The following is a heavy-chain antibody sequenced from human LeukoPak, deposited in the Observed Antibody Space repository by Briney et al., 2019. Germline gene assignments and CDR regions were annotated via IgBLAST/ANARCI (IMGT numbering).Heavy chain of an antibody. J-gene: IGHJ3*02. CDR3: ARGYYYDSSAAWRAFHI. D-gene: IGHD3-22*01. Sequence: GGSLRLTWSASGFTFDDYGMSWGRQVPGKGLEWVWGINWSCDRTGYADSVKGRFTISRDNAKNSLYLQMNSLRAEDTALYYCARGYYYDSSAAWRAFHICGQGTMVTVSS. V-gene: IGHV3-20*04. CDR2: INWSCDRT. CDR1: GFTFDDYG.